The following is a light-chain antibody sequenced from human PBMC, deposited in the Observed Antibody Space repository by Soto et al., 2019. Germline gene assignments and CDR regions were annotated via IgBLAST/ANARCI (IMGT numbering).Light chain of an antibody. CDR1: QGISSY. CDR3: QQYYSYPFT. V-gene: IGKV1-8*01. CDR2: AAS. J-gene: IGKJ3*01. Sequence: ALRMTQSPSSFSASTGDRVTITCRASQGISSYLAWYQQKPGKAPKVLIYAASTLQSGVPSRFSGSGSGTDFTLTISCLQSDDFAAYYCQQYYSYPFTFGPGTKVDI.